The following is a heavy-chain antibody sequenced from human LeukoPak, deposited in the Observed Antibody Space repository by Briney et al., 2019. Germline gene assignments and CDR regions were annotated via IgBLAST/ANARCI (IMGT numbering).Heavy chain of an antibody. D-gene: IGHD2-2*01. CDR1: GFTFSSYS. CDR2: ISSSSSTI. V-gene: IGHV3-48*02. J-gene: IGHJ4*02. CDR3: ARDGVVPAAKYYFDY. Sequence: PGGSLRLSCEASGFTFSSYSMNWVRQAPGKGLEWVSYISSSSSTIYYADSVKGRFTISRDNAKNSLYLQMNSLRDEDTAVYYCARDGVVPAAKYYFDYWGQGTLVTVSS.